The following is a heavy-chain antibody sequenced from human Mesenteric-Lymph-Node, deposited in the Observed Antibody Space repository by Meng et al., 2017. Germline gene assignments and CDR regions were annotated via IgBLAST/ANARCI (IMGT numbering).Heavy chain of an antibody. D-gene: IGHD2-2*02. CDR1: GVSISSGRW. V-gene: IGHV4-4*02. Sequence: QGQLPGSGPGLVKPSGTLSLTCAVSGVSISSGRWWTWVRQPPGKGLEWIGEIHPSGSTNYNPSLKSRVTISLDKAKNLFSLELTSVTAADTAVYYCVRGGYYTFDSWGQGNLVTVSS. CDR3: VRGGYYTFDS. J-gene: IGHJ4*02. CDR2: IHPSGST.